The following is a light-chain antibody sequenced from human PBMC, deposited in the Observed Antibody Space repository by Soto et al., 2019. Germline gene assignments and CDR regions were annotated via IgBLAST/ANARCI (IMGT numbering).Light chain of an antibody. V-gene: IGLV2-14*01. CDR1: SSDVGGYNY. Sequence: QSALTQPASVSGSPGQSITIACSGTSSDVGGYNYVSWFQQHPGKAPKLLIYEVSNRPSGVSNRCSASKSGNTASLTISGLQAEDEATYYCSSYSSSSTLVFGTGTKLTVL. CDR2: EVS. CDR3: SSYSSSSTLV. J-gene: IGLJ1*01.